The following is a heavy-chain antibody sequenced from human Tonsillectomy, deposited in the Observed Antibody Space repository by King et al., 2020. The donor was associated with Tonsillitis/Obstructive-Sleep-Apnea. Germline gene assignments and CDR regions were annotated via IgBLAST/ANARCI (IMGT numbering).Heavy chain of an antibody. V-gene: IGHV3-33*01. CDR1: GFTFDSYG. CDR3: AVGYCTSTSCFGLDY. D-gene: IGHD2-2*01. CDR2: IWYDGSIK. J-gene: IGHJ4*02. Sequence: VQMVESGGGVVQPGGALRLSCETSGFTFDSYGMQWVRQAPGKGLGCGAGIWYDGSIKYHADSVKGRFTISSDSSKNTLYLQMNSLRAEDTAVYYCAVGYCTSTSCFGLDYWGQGTLVTVSS.